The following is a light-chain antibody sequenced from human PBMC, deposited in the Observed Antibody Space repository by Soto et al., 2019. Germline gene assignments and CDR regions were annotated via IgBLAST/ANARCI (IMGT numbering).Light chain of an antibody. V-gene: IGKV3-20*01. Sequence: EIVLTQSPGTLSLSPGERATLSCRASQSVSSTYIAWYQQNPGQAPRLLIYGESSRATGIPDRFSGSGSGTDFTLTISRLEPEDFAVYFCQQYGRSPPFTFGQGTKVEIK. CDR2: GES. J-gene: IGKJ2*01. CDR3: QQYGRSPPFT. CDR1: QSVSSTY.